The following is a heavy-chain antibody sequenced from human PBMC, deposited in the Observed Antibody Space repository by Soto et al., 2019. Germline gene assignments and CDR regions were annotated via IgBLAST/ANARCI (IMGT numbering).Heavy chain of an antibody. V-gene: IGHV6-1*01. Sequence: PSQTLSLTCXISGDSVSSSSAAWNWIRQSPSRGLEWLGRTYYRSKWIHEYTVSMESRITINPDTTKNQFSLHIYSVTPEDTAVYYCAGVVWFRGMDVWGQGTPVTVSS. CDR3: AGVVWFRGMDV. D-gene: IGHD3-16*01. CDR1: GDSVSSSSAA. CDR2: TYYRSKWIH. J-gene: IGHJ6*02.